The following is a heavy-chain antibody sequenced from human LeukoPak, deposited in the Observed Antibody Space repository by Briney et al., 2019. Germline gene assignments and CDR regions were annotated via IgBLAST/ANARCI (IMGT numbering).Heavy chain of an antibody. Sequence: PSETLSLTCTVSGGSLNSYYWSWIRQPPGKGLEWIGYIYYSGNTNYNPSLKSRVTISIDTSKNQFSLKLNSVTAADTAVYYCARLVRIAAAGAMGYLDYWGQGTLVTVSS. CDR3: ARLVRIAAAGAMGYLDY. V-gene: IGHV4-59*08. CDR1: GGSLNSYY. J-gene: IGHJ4*02. CDR2: IYYSGNT. D-gene: IGHD6-13*01.